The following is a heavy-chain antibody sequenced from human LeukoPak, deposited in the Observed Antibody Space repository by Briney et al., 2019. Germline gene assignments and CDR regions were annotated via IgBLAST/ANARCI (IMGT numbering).Heavy chain of an antibody. Sequence: SQTLSLTCAISGDSVSSNIATWNWLRQPPSGGLEWLGRTYYRTKWNNDYALSVRSRITINPDTSKNQLSLQLNSVTPEDTAVYYCARAAYYDTSGYSYGIDYWGHGTLVTVSS. V-gene: IGHV6-1*01. CDR2: TYYRTKWNN. CDR1: GDSVSSNIAT. D-gene: IGHD3-22*01. J-gene: IGHJ4*01. CDR3: ARAAYYDTSGYSYGIDY.